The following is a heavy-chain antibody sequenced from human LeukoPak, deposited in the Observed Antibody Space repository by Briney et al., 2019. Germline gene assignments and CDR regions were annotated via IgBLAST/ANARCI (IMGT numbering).Heavy chain of an antibody. CDR1: GFTFSSYE. V-gene: IGHV3-48*03. J-gene: IGHJ6*04. Sequence: PGGSLRLSCAASGFTFSSYEMNWVRQAPGKGLEWVSYISSSGSTIYYSESVTGRFTISRDNAKNSVHVQMDSLRADDTALYFCARSRMIHRGSVTMDYGLDVWGKGTTVTVSS. D-gene: IGHD3-10*01. CDR2: ISSSGSTI. CDR3: ARSRMIHRGSVTMDYGLDV.